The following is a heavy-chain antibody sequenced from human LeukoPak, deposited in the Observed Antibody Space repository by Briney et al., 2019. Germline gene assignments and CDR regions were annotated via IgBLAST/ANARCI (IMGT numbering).Heavy chain of an antibody. J-gene: IGHJ4*02. CDR2: IYTSGST. CDR3: ARDYYDSSGYYFHFDY. Sequence: PSETLSLTCTVSGSSISSYYWSWIRQPAGKGLEWIGRIYTSGSTNYNPSLKSRVTMSVDTSKSQFSLKLSSVTAADTAVYYCARDYYDSSGYYFHFDYWGQGTLVTVSS. D-gene: IGHD3-22*01. V-gene: IGHV4-4*07. CDR1: GSSISSYY.